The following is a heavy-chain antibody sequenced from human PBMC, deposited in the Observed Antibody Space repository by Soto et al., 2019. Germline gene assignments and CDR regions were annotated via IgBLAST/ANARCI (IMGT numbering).Heavy chain of an antibody. V-gene: IGHV3-7*01. CDR2: IKQDGSEK. CDR3: ASCLRFLEWLSSDHYYYMDV. J-gene: IGHJ6*03. CDR1: GFTFSGYW. Sequence: GGSLRLSCAASGFTFSGYWMSWVRQAPGKGLEWVANIKQDGSEKYYVDSVKGRFTISRDNAKNSLHLQMNSLRGEDTAVYYCASCLRFLEWLSSDHYYYMDVWGEGTTVTVSS. D-gene: IGHD3-3*01.